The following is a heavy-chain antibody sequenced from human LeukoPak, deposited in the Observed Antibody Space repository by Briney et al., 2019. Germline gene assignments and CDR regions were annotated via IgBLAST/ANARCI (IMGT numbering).Heavy chain of an antibody. CDR3: ARGITMIVGNWFDP. J-gene: IGHJ5*02. CDR2: IYTSGGT. V-gene: IGHV4-4*07. Sequence: SETLSLTCTVSGGSISSYYWSWIRQPAGKGLEWIGRIYTSGGTNYNPSLKSRVTMSVDTSKNQFSLKLSSVTAADTAVYYCARGITMIVGNWFDPWGQGTLVTVSS. CDR1: GGSISSYY. D-gene: IGHD3-22*01.